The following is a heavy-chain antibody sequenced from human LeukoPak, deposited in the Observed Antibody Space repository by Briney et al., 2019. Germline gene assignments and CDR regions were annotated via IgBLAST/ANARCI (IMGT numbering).Heavy chain of an antibody. CDR2: INPNSGGT. Sequence: GASVRVSCKASGYTFTGYYMHWVRQAPGQGLEWMGWINPNSGGTNYAQKFRGRVTMTRDTSISTAYMELSRLRSDDTAVYYCARGGYSSGWWEYYFDYWGQGTLVTVSS. CDR3: ARGGYSSGWWEYYFDY. J-gene: IGHJ4*02. CDR1: GYTFTGYY. V-gene: IGHV1-2*02. D-gene: IGHD6-19*01.